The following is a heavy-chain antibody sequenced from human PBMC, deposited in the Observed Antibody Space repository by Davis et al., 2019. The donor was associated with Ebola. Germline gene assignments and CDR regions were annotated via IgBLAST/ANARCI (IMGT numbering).Heavy chain of an antibody. CDR3: ARIQLWLFNY. D-gene: IGHD5-18*01. CDR2: IKADGSAK. CDR1: GFTFSSSW. J-gene: IGHJ4*02. V-gene: IGHV3-7*03. Sequence: GESLKISCAASGFTFSSSWMTWVRQAPEKGLEWVATIKADGSAKYYVDSVKGRFTISRDNVKNSLYLQMDSLRAEDTAVYYCARIQLWLFNYWGQGTLVTVSS.